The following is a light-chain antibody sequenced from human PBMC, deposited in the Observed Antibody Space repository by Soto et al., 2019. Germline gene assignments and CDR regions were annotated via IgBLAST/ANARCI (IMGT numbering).Light chain of an antibody. J-gene: IGKJ2*01. V-gene: IGKV3-15*01. CDR2: GAS. CDR1: QNINTN. CDR3: QQYNNWPPYT. Sequence: EIVMTQSPATLSVSPGERATLSCRASQNINTNLAWYQQKPGQAPRLLIYGASTRPTGIPARFSGSGSGTEFTLTITSLQSEDFAVHYCQQYNNWPPYTFGQGTKLEIK.